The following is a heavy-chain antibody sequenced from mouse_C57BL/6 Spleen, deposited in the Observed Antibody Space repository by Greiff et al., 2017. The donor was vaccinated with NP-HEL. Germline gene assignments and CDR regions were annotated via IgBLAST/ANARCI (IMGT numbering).Heavy chain of an antibody. Sequence: VQLQQSGPELVKPGASVKISCKASGYSFTGYYMNWVKQSPEKSLEWIGEINPSTGGTTYNQKFKAKATLTVDKSSSTAYMQLKSLTSEDSAVYYCAIYYYGSSDWYFDVWGTGTTVTVSS. CDR1: GYSFTGYY. CDR3: AIYYYGSSDWYFDV. J-gene: IGHJ1*03. CDR2: INPSTGGT. V-gene: IGHV1-42*01. D-gene: IGHD1-1*01.